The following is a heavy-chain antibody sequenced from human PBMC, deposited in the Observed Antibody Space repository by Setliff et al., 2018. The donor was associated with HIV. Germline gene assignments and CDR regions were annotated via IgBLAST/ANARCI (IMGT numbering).Heavy chain of an antibody. CDR3: ARDFPYSGSWYFDY. D-gene: IGHD6-13*01. CDR1: GYTFTTYD. J-gene: IGHJ4*02. Sequence: ASVKVSCKASGYTFTTYDINWVRQATGQGLEWMGWMNPNSGNTGYAQKFQGRVTMTRHTSTSTAYMQLSSLRSADTAVYYCARDFPYSGSWYFDYWGQGTLVTVSS. CDR2: MNPNSGNT. V-gene: IGHV1-8*02.